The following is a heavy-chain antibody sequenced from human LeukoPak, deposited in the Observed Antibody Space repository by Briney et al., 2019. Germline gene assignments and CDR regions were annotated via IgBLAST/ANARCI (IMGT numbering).Heavy chain of an antibody. CDR2: ISSSGSTI. V-gene: IGHV3-48*03. D-gene: IGHD1-26*01. CDR1: GFAFSTYE. Sequence: GGSLRLSCSASGFAFSTYEMNWVRQAPGKGLEWVSYISSSGSTIYYADSVKGRFTISRDNPKNSLYLQMNSLRADDTAVYYCARDTDGSLDYWGQGILVTVAS. J-gene: IGHJ4*02. CDR3: ARDTDGSLDY.